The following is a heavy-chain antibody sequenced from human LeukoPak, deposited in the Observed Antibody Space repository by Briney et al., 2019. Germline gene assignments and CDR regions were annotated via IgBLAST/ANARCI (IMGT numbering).Heavy chain of an antibody. Sequence: GASVKVSCKASGYTFTSYYMHWVRQAPGQGLEWMGWINPNSGGTNYAQKFQGWVTMTRDTSISTAYMELSRLRSDDTAVYYCARDWVAAAGPYCYYYGMDVWGQGTTVTVSS. J-gene: IGHJ6*02. V-gene: IGHV1-2*04. CDR1: GYTFTSYY. CDR2: INPNSGGT. D-gene: IGHD6-13*01. CDR3: ARDWVAAAGPYCYYYGMDV.